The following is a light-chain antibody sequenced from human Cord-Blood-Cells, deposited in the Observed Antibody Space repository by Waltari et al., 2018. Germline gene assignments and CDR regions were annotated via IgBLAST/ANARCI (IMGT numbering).Light chain of an antibody. CDR2: QDS. CDR1: QLGDKY. CDR3: QAWDSSTGV. Sequence: SYELTQPPSVSVSPGQTASITCSGDQLGDKYACWYQQKPGQSTVLVIYQDSKRPSGIPERFSGSNSGNTATLTISGTQAMDEADYYCQAWDSSTGVFGTGTKVTVL. V-gene: IGLV3-1*01. J-gene: IGLJ1*01.